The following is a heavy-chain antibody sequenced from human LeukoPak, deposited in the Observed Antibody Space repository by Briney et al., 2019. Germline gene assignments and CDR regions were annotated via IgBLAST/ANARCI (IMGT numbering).Heavy chain of an antibody. J-gene: IGHJ3*02. CDR2: INPNSGGA. V-gene: IGHV1-2*02. D-gene: IGHD5/OR15-5a*01. CDR3: ARDGILSTKNAFDI. CDR1: GYTFTDYY. Sequence: ASVKVSCKASGYTFTDYYIHWVRQAPGQGLEFMGWINPNSGGATYAPKFHGRLTMTRDTSISTAYMELSSLGSDDTAVYFCARDGILSTKNAFDIWGQGTMVTVSS.